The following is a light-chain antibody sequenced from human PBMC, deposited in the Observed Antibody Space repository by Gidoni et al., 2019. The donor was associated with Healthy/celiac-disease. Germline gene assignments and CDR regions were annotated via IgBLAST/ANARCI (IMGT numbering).Light chain of an antibody. CDR3: MIWHSSAWV. V-gene: IGLV5-45*03. CDR2: YKSDSDK. CDR1: GGINVGTYR. Sequence: QAVLTQPSSLSASPGASASLTCTLRGGINVGTYRIYWYQQKPGSPPQYLLRYKSDSDKQPGSGVPSRFSGSKDASANAGIFLISGLQSEDEADYYCMIWHSSAWVFGGGTKLTVL. J-gene: IGLJ3*02.